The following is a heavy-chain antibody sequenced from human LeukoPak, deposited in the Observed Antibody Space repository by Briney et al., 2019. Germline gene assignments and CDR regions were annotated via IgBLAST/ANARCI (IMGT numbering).Heavy chain of an antibody. Sequence: GGSLRLSCAASGFTFSTYSMNWVRQAPGKGLEWVSSISSTSIYKYYADSLKGRFTISRDNAKDSLFLQMNSLRAEDTAIYYCARDPRIYCTNGICRDDYFDNWGQGTLVTVSS. CDR3: ARDPRIYCTNGICRDDYFDN. CDR1: GFTFSTYS. J-gene: IGHJ4*02. D-gene: IGHD2-8*01. V-gene: IGHV3-21*01. CDR2: ISSTSIYK.